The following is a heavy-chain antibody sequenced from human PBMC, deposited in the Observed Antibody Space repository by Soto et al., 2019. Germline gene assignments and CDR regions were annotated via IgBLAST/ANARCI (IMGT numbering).Heavy chain of an antibody. CDR1: GFTFSDYY. J-gene: IGHJ1*01. V-gene: IGHV3-11*01. CDR3: AREFRTAPGLYFQH. D-gene: IGHD5-18*01. CDR2: ISSTGSTM. Sequence: GGSLRLSCAASGFTFSDYYMSWIRQAPGKGLEWLSYISSTGSTMHSADSVKGRFTISRDNAKNSLYLQMSSLRAEDTAVYYCAREFRTAPGLYFQHWGQGTLVTVSS.